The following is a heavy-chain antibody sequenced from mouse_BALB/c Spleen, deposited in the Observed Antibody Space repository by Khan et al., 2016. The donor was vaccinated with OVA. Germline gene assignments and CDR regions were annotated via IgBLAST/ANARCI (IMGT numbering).Heavy chain of an antibody. D-gene: IGHD1-2*01. Sequence: QVQLKQSGAELARPGASVKLSCKASGYTFTDYYINWVKQRTGQGLEWIGEISPGSGDTYYHERFKGKATLTADKSSSTAYMQLSSLTSEASAVYFCARMNYFGSTFAYWGQGPLVTVSA. CDR3: ARMNYFGSTFAY. CDR2: ISPGSGDT. CDR1: GYTFTDYY. J-gene: IGHJ3*01. V-gene: IGHV1-77*01.